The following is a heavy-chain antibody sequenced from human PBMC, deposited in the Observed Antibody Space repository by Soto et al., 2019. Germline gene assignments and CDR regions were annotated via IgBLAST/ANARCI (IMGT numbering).Heavy chain of an antibody. D-gene: IGHD3-16*02. J-gene: IGHJ4*02. V-gene: IGHV1-8*01. CDR1: GYTFTNYD. Sequence: ASVKVSCKASGYTFTNYDINWVRQATGQGLEWMGWMNPNSGNTGYAQKFQGRVTMTRNTSVGTAYMELSSLRSEDTAVYYCARGGGENYRSNLKTDYFDSWGQGTLVTVSS. CDR3: ARGGGENYRSNLKTDYFDS. CDR2: MNPNSGNT.